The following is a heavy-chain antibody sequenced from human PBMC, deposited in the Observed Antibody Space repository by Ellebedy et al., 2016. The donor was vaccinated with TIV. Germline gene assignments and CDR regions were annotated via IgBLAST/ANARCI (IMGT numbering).Heavy chain of an antibody. V-gene: IGHV3-30-3*01. CDR2: ESFDIDKK. D-gene: IGHD2-2*01. CDR3: ARDLTQYASGAGLSDS. CDR1: GFPFRNYA. Sequence: GESLKISCEASGFPFRNYALHWVRQSPRKGLEWVAIESFDIDKKFYTDSVKGRFTISRENSKNTLYLDMNSLGVADTAVYYGARDLTQYASGAGLSDSWGQGTLVTVSS. J-gene: IGHJ4*02.